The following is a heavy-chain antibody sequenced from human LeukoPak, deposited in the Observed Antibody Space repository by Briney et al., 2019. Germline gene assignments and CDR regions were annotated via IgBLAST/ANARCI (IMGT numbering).Heavy chain of an antibody. D-gene: IGHD3-10*01. CDR3: AGVSSVY. CDR2: ISSSGSLI. V-gene: IGHV3-48*03. J-gene: IGHJ4*02. CDR1: GFSFSNYE. Sequence: PGGSLRLSCASSGFSFSNYEMNWVRQAPGKGLEWVSFISSSGSLIYYADSVKGRFTISRDNAKNSLYLQMNSLRAEDTAVYYCAGVSSVYWGQGTLVTVSS.